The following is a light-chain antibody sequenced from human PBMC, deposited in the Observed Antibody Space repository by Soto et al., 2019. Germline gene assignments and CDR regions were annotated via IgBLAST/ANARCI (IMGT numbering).Light chain of an antibody. V-gene: IGKV1-5*01. Sequence: DIQMTQSPSTLSASVGDRVTITCRASQSISSWLAWYQQKPGKAPKLLIYDASSLESVVPSRFSGSGSGTEFNLTISSLQPDDFATYYCQQYNSYSWTFGQGTKVEIK. CDR3: QQYNSYSWT. CDR2: DAS. J-gene: IGKJ1*01. CDR1: QSISSW.